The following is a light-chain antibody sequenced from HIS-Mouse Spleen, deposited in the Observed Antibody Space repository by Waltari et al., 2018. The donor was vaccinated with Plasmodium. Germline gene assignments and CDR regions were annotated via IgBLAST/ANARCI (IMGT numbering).Light chain of an antibody. CDR2: KAS. J-gene: IGKJ1*01. Sequence: QLTQSPSPLSASVGDRVTIPCRASQSISSRLAWYQQKPGKAPKLLIYKASSLESGVPSRFSGSGSGTEFTLTISSLQPDDFATYYCQQYNSYSWTFGQGTKVEIK. CDR3: QQYNSYSWT. V-gene: IGKV1-5*03. CDR1: QSISSR.